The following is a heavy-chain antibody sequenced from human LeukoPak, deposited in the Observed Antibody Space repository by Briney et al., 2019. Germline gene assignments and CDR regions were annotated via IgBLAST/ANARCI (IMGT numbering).Heavy chain of an antibody. CDR2: IIPILGIA. Sequence: SVKVSCKASGGTFSSYAISWVRQAPGQGLEWMGRIIPILGIANYAQKFQGRVTITADKSTSTAYMGLSSLRSEDTAVYYCASSYCSSTSCYMGGGGTYYFDYWGQGTLVTVSS. J-gene: IGHJ4*02. CDR1: GGTFSSYA. D-gene: IGHD2-2*02. CDR3: ASSYCSSTSCYMGGGGTYYFDY. V-gene: IGHV1-69*04.